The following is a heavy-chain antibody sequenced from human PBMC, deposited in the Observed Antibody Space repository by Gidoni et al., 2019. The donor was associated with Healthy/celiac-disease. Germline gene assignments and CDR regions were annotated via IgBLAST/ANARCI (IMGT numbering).Heavy chain of an antibody. D-gene: IGHD5-12*01. Sequence: QVQLVQSGAEVKKPGASVKVSCKASGYTFTSSYLHWVRQAPGQGLEWMGIINPSGGSTSYAQKFQGRVTMTRDTSTSTVYMELSSLRSEDTAVYYCARDLLPIVATITPYYYYYYMDVWGKGTTVTVSS. CDR2: INPSGGST. CDR3: ARDLLPIVATITPYYYYYYMDV. V-gene: IGHV1-46*01. J-gene: IGHJ6*03. CDR1: GYTFTSSY.